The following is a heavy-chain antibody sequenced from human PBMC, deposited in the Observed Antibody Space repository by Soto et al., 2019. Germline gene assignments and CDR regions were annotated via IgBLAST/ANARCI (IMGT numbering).Heavy chain of an antibody. J-gene: IGHJ4*02. CDR3: AKDMSGEGTTGTTWDY. Sequence: EVQLVESGGGLVQPGRSLRLSCAASGFTFDDYAMHWVRQAPGKGLEWVSGISWNSGSIGYADSVKGRFTISRDNAKNSLYLQMNSLRAEDTALYYCAKDMSGEGTTGTTWDYWGLGTLVTVSS. CDR1: GFTFDDYA. V-gene: IGHV3-9*01. CDR2: ISWNSGSI. D-gene: IGHD1-1*01.